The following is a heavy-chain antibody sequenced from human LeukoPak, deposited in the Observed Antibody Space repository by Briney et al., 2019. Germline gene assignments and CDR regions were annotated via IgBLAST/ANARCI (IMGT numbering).Heavy chain of an antibody. Sequence: TGGSLRLSCAASGFTFKSYAVSWVRQAPGKGLEWGSGISGSGGSTYYADSVKGRFTISRDNSKNTLYLQMNSLRAEDTAVYYCALWGFWGQGTLVTVSS. D-gene: IGHD3-16*01. CDR1: GFTFKSYA. CDR2: ISGSGGST. J-gene: IGHJ4*02. CDR3: ALWGF. V-gene: IGHV3-23*01.